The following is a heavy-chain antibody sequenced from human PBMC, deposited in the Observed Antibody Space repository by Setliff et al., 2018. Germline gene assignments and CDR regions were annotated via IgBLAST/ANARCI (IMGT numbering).Heavy chain of an antibody. D-gene: IGHD3-22*01. CDR3: ATRDPKTYYYDSSGYYSHDAFDI. CDR1: GYSFTSYW. V-gene: IGHV5-51*01. J-gene: IGHJ3*02. CDR2: IYPGDSDT. Sequence: RESLKISCKGSGYSFTSYWIGWVRQMPGKGLEWMGIIYPGDSDTRYSPSFQGQVTISADKSISTAYLQWSSLKASDTAMYYCATRDPKTYYYDSSGYYSHDAFDIWGQGTMVTVSS.